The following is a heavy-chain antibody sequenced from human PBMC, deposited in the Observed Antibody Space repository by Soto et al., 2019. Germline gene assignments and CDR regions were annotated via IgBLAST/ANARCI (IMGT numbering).Heavy chain of an antibody. CDR3: ARSTPTLCLTL. Sequence: SATLSLTWTVSGGSMNSYYFSWIRQPPGKGLEWIGYIYHSGTTNYNPSLESRVTISIDTSKNQFSLKLTSVTAADTAVYYCARSTPTLCLTLWGQGTMVTVSS. V-gene: IGHV4-59*01. D-gene: IGHD2-15*01. J-gene: IGHJ3*01. CDR2: IYHSGTT. CDR1: GGSMNSYY.